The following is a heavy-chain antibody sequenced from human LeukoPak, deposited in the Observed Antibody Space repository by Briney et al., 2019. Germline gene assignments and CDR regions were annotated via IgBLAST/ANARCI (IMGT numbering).Heavy chain of an antibody. V-gene: IGHV3-23*01. D-gene: IGHD5-18*01. CDR2: ISESGSGT. CDR3: AKDIAQGYTFGSIEQDY. Sequence: PGGSLRLSCVASGFTFTKCAMSWVRQAPGKGLEWVSAISESGSGTYYADSVKGRFTISRDNSKDTLSLQMNSLRAEDTAVYYCAKDIAQGYTFGSIEQDYWGQGTLVTVSS. J-gene: IGHJ4*02. CDR1: GFTFTKCA.